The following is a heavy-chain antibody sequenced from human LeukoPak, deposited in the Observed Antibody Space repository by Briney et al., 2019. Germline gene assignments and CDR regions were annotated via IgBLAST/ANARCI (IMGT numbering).Heavy chain of an antibody. D-gene: IGHD1-26*01. V-gene: IGHV3-15*01. CDR3: STYSGSPHYYFAH. Sequence: PGGSLRLSCVTSGITFSNTWMSWDRQSPGKGLEWVGRIKSTPEGGTVEYGTPVKGRFTVSRDDSKSTLYLQMNSLKIEDTAVYYCSTYSGSPHYYFAHWGQGTLVTVSS. CDR2: IKSTPEGGTV. J-gene: IGHJ4*02. CDR1: GITFSNTW.